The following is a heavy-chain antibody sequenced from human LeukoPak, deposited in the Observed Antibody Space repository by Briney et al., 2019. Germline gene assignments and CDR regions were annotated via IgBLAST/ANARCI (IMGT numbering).Heavy chain of an antibody. J-gene: IGHJ2*01. Sequence: GASVKVSCKVSGYTFTSYYMHWVRQAPRQGLEWMGIINPSGGSTSYAQKFQGRVTMTRDTSTSTVYMELSSLRSEDTAVYYCARTDSGIAVAGTNFDLWGRGTLVTVSS. CDR2: INPSGGST. CDR3: ARTDSGIAVAGTNFDL. D-gene: IGHD6-19*01. V-gene: IGHV1-46*01. CDR1: GYTFTSYY.